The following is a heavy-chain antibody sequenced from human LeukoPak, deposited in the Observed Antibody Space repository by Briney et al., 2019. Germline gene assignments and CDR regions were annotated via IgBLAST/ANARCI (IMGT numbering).Heavy chain of an antibody. CDR2: IKQDGSEK. V-gene: IGHV3-7*03. D-gene: IGHD2-21*02. CDR3: VRDRPAYCGGDCYSLGLDY. Sequence: PGGSLRLSCAASGFTFSSYWMSWVRQAPGKGLEWVANIKQDGSEKYYVDSVKGRFTISRDNAKNSLYLQMNSLRAEDTAMYYCVRDRPAYCGGDCYSLGLDYWGQGTLVTVSS. J-gene: IGHJ4*02. CDR1: GFTFSSYW.